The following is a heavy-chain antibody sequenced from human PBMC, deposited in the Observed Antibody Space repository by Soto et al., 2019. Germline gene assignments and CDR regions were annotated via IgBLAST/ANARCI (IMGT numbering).Heavy chain of an antibody. D-gene: IGHD2-8*02. J-gene: IGHJ3*02. V-gene: IGHV4-39*01. CDR1: GGSISSSSYY. Sequence: SETLSLTCTVSGGSISSSSYYWGWIRQPPGKGLEWIGSIYYSGSTYYNPSLKSRVTISVDTSKNQFSLKLSSVTAADTAVYYCARRGTGVHSRGAFDIWGQGTMVTVSS. CDR2: IYYSGST. CDR3: ARRGTGVHSRGAFDI.